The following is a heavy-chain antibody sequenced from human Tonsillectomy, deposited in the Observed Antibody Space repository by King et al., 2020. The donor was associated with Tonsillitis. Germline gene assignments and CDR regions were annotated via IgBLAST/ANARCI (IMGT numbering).Heavy chain of an antibody. J-gene: IGHJ3*02. CDR2: LNSDGSST. CDR3: ARRSVRWGDAYDI. Sequence: VQLVESGGGLVQPGGSLRLSCAASGFTFSNYWRHWVRQAPGKGLVWVSGLNSDGSSTSYADSVKGRCPNSRDNAKNTMYWQMNSLRVEDTAVYHCARRSVRWGDAYDIWGQGTMVTVSS. CDR1: GFTFSNYW. V-gene: IGHV3-74*01. D-gene: IGHD5-24*01.